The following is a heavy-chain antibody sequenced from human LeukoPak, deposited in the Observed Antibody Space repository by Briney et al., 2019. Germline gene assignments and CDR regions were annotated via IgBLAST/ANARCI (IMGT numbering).Heavy chain of an antibody. CDR2: MNPNSGNT. CDR1: GYTFTSYD. J-gene: IGHJ3*02. V-gene: IGHV1-8*01. CDR3: ASGRKVRRRGKYGYTAFDI. Sequence: ASVKVSCKASGYTFTSYDINWVRQATGQGLEWMGWMNPNSGNTGYAQKFQGRVTMTRNTSISTAYMELSSLRSEDTAVYYCASGRKVRRRGKYGYTAFDIWGQGTIVTVSS. D-gene: IGHD5-12*01.